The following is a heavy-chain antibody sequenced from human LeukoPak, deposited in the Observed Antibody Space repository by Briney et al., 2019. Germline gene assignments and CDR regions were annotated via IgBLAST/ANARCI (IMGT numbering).Heavy chain of an antibody. V-gene: IGHV3-33*01. Sequence: PGGSLRLSCAVSGFTLRDYGIHWVRQAPGKGLEWVTIISSDGSIKYADSVKGRFTVSRDSSKNTVYLQMNSLRAEDTAVYYCARDILPSGSRAFDIWGQGTMVTVSS. J-gene: IGHJ3*02. CDR1: GFTLRDYG. D-gene: IGHD3-10*01. CDR3: ARDILPSGSRAFDI. CDR2: ISSDGSIK.